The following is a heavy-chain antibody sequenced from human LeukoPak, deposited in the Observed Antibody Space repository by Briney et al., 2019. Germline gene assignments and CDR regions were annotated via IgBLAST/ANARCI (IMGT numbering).Heavy chain of an antibody. CDR3: ARGRWDTMVRGVHNWFDP. CDR1: GGSFSGYY. Sequence: SETLSLTCAVYGGSFSGYYWSWIRQPPGKGLEWIGEINHSGSTNYNPSLKSRVTISVDTSKNQFSLKLSSVTAADTAVYYCARGRWDTMVRGVHNWFDPWGQGTLATVSS. CDR2: INHSGST. J-gene: IGHJ5*02. D-gene: IGHD3-10*01. V-gene: IGHV4-34*01.